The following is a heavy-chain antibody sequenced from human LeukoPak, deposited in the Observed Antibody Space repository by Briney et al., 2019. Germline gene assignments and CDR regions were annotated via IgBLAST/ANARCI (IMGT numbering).Heavy chain of an antibody. D-gene: IGHD2-15*01. V-gene: IGHV1-2*02. CDR3: ARDGGLDY. J-gene: IGHJ4*02. Sequence: ASVKVSCKASGYAFIGYFMHWLRQAPGQGLEWMGWFNPNSGDTNYAQKFQGRVTMTRDTSISTAYMELSRLTSDDTAMYYCARDGGLDYWGQGTLITVSS. CDR2: FNPNSGDT. CDR1: GYAFIGYF.